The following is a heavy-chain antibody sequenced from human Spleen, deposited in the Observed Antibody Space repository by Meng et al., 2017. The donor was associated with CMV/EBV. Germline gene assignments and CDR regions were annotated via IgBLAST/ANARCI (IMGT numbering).Heavy chain of an antibody. CDR1: VYSISSGHY. CDR3: ARGILASCSGGPCYSPYFFDY. Sequence: SETLSLTCSISVYSISSGHYWGWIRQPPGKGLEWIGSIHHSGTTYYNPSLKSRVTISIDTSKNQFSLRPTSVTAADTAVYYCARGILASCSGGPCYSPYFFDYWGQGTLVTVSS. CDR2: IHHSGTT. J-gene: IGHJ4*02. V-gene: IGHV4-38-2*02. D-gene: IGHD2-15*01.